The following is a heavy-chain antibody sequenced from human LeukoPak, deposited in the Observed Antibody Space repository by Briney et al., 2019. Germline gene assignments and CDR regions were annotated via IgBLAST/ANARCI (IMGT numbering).Heavy chain of an antibody. J-gene: IGHJ5*02. CDR1: GGSISSYY. Sequence: SETLSLTCTVSGGSISSYYWSWIRQPAGKGLEWIGRIYTSGSTNYNPSLKSRVTMSVDTSKNQFSLKLSSVTAADTAVYYCARREAAAASNWFDPWGQGTLVTVSS. CDR3: ARREAAAASNWFDP. D-gene: IGHD6-13*01. CDR2: IYTSGST. V-gene: IGHV4-4*07.